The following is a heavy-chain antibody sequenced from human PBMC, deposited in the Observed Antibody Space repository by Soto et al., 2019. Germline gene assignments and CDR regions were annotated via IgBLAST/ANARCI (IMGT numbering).Heavy chain of an antibody. D-gene: IGHD3-16*02. CDR1: GYSFSSDG. CDR3: ARNRDNSRPPCDY. Sequence: ASVKVAWKASGYSFSSDGISWVGQAPGQGLEWMGWISAYNGNTNYAQKLQGHVTISPDKSISTAYLQWSSLKASDTAMYYCARNRDNSRPPCDYWGQGTLVTVSS. CDR2: ISAYNGNT. J-gene: IGHJ4*02. V-gene: IGHV1-18*01.